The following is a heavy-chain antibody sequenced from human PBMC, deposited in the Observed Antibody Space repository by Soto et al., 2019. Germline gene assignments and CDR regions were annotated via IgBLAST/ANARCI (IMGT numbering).Heavy chain of an antibody. Sequence: EVQLVESGGDLVQPGGSLRLSCAAAGLTFSGYDMNWVRQAPGKGVEWVSYISSSSSTIYYADSVRGRFTISRDNAKNSLYLQMDSLRDEDTAVYYCAREATVTDNWFDPWGQGTLVTVSS. CDR1: GLTFSGYD. J-gene: IGHJ5*02. D-gene: IGHD4-4*01. V-gene: IGHV3-48*02. CDR2: ISSSSSTI. CDR3: AREATVTDNWFDP.